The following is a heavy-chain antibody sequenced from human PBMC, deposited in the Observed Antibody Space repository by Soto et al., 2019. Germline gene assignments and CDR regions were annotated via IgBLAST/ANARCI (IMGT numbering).Heavy chain of an antibody. CDR2: ISAYNGNT. J-gene: IGHJ3*02. CDR3: AIDFCITVFGVVNDDFDI. D-gene: IGHD3-3*01. V-gene: IGHV1-18*01. Sequence: ASVKVSCKASGYTFTSYGISWVRQAPGQGLEWMGWISAYNGNTNYAQKLQGRVTMTTDTSTSTAYMELRSLRSDDTAVYYCAIDFCITVFGVVNDDFDIWGQGTMVTVSS. CDR1: GYTFTSYG.